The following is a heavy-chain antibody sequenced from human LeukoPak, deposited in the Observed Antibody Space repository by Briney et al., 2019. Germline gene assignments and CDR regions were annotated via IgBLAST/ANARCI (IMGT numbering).Heavy chain of an antibody. Sequence: SESLSLTCTVSVGSISSGGYYWSWVRQHPGKCLEWIGYIYYSGSTYYNPSLKSRVTISVDTSKNQFSLKLSSVTAADTAVYYCARQLDYYDSKVGDYGMDVWGQGTTVTVSS. CDR2: IYYSGST. V-gene: IGHV4-31*03. J-gene: IGHJ6*02. CDR1: VGSISSGGYY. D-gene: IGHD3-22*01. CDR3: ARQLDYYDSKVGDYGMDV.